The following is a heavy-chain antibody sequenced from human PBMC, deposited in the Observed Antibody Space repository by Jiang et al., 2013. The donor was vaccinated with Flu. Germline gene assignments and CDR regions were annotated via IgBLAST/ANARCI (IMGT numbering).Heavy chain of an antibody. V-gene: IGHV4-59*01. J-gene: IGHJ6*02. CDR2: IYYSGST. Sequence: LEWIGYIYYSGSTNYNPSLKSRVTISVDTSKNQFSLKLSSVTAADTAVYYCARDRRSSGWYGGNYYYYGMDVWGQGTTVTVSS. CDR3: ARDRRSSGWYGGNYYYYGMDV. D-gene: IGHD6-19*01.